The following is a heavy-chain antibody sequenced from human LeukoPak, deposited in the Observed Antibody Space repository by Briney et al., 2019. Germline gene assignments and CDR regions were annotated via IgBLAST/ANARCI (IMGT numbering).Heavy chain of an antibody. CDR2: IYTSGST. CDR1: GGSISSGSYY. J-gene: IGHJ6*03. V-gene: IGHV4-61*02. D-gene: IGHD3-10*01. Sequence: SETLSLTCTVSGGSISSGSYYWSWIRQPAGKGLEWIGRIYTSGSTNYNPSLKSRVTISVDTSKNQFSLKLSSVTAADTAVYYCREYGSGSYWGGDYYMDVWGKGTTVTVSS. CDR3: REYGSGSYWGGDYYMDV.